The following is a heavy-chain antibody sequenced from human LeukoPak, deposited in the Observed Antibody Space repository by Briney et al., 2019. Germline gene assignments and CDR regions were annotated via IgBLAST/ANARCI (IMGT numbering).Heavy chain of an antibody. Sequence: ASVKVSCKASGYTFTGYYMHWVRQAPGQGLEWMGWINPNSGGTNYAQKFQGWVTMTRDTSTSTGYVELSRLTSDDTAVYYCAREYGSGSGGGPYFDSWGQGTLVTVSS. J-gene: IGHJ4*02. CDR2: INPNSGGT. CDR3: AREYGSGSGGGPYFDS. CDR1: GYTFTGYY. D-gene: IGHD3-10*01. V-gene: IGHV1-2*04.